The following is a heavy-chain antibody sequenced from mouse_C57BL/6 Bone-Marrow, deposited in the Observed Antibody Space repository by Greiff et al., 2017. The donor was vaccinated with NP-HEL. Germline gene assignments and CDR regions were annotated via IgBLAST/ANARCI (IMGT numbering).Heavy chain of an antibody. CDR2: INPSSGYT. Sequence: QVQLKESGAELARPGASVKMSCKASGYTFTSYTMHWVKQRPGQGLEWIGYINPSSGYTKYNQKFKDKATLTADKSSSTAYMQLSSLTSEDSAVYYCAKRGGFAYWGQGTLVTVSA. CDR1: GYTFTSYT. J-gene: IGHJ3*01. V-gene: IGHV1-4*01. CDR3: AKRGGFAY.